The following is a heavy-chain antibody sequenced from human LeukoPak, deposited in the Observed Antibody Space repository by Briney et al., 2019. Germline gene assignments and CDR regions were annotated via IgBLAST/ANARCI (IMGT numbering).Heavy chain of an antibody. J-gene: IGHJ4*02. CDR1: GFTFSSSA. D-gene: IGHD5-12*01. CDR3: ARVEWLRFETYYFDY. V-gene: IGHV3-64*02. Sequence: GGSLRLSCAASGFTFSSSAMHWIRQAPGKRLETVSAISSDGGRVYYGDSVKGRFTISRDNSKNTLYLQMGSLRAEDTAVYYCARVEWLRFETYYFDYWGQGTLVTVSS. CDR2: ISSDGGRV.